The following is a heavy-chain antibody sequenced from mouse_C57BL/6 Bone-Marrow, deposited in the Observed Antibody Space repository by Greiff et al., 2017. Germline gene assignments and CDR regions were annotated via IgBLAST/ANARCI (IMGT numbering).Heavy chain of an antibody. Sequence: VQLQQSGPELVKPGASVKISCKASGYSFTDSHLNWVKQSNGKSLEWIGVINPNYGTTSYNQKFKGKATLTVDQSSSTAYMQLNSLTSEDSAVYYCARRGDYDRGVYAMDDWGQGTSVTVSS. D-gene: IGHD2-4*01. CDR2: INPNYGTT. CDR1: GYSFTDSH. V-gene: IGHV1-39*01. CDR3: ARRGDYDRGVYAMDD. J-gene: IGHJ4*01.